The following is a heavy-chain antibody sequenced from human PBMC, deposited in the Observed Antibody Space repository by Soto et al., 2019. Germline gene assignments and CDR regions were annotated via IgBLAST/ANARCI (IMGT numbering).Heavy chain of an antibody. Sequence: SETLSLSCTVSGGSISSSSYYWGWIRQPPGKGLEWIGSIYYSGSTYYNPSLKSRVTISVDTSKNQFSLKLSSVTAADTAVYYCASDYDSSGDYRAQGTLDTVSS. CDR2: IYYSGST. CDR1: GGSISSSSYY. CDR3: ASDYDSSGDY. J-gene: IGHJ4*02. D-gene: IGHD3-22*01. V-gene: IGHV4-39*01.